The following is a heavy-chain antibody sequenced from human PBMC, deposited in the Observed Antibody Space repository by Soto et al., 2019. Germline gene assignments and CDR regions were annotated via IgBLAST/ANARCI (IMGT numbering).Heavy chain of an antibody. D-gene: IGHD6-13*01. J-gene: IGHJ5*02. CDR3: ARHVAASWFDP. CDR1: GGPISSYY. V-gene: IGHV4-59*08. CDR2: IYYSGST. Sequence: PSETQSLTCTVSGGPISSYYLSWIRQPPGKGLEWIGYIYYSGSTNYNPSLKSRVTISVDTSKNQFSLKLSSVTAADTAVYYCARHVAASWFDPWGQGTLVTVSS.